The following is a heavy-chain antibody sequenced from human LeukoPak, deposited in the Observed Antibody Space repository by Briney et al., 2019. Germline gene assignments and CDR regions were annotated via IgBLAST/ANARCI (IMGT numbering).Heavy chain of an antibody. CDR3: ARDLWECGCGDYGWFDP. CDR2: IYTSGST. D-gene: IGHD4-17*01. J-gene: IGHJ5*02. Sequence: PSETLSLTCPVSGGFISSYYWSWLRQPPGKGLEWIGYIYTSGSTNYNPPLKSRVTISVDTSKNQFSLKLKSVAAADTSVYYCARDLWECGCGDYGWFDPWGQGTLVTVSS. CDR1: GGFISSYY. V-gene: IGHV4-59*01.